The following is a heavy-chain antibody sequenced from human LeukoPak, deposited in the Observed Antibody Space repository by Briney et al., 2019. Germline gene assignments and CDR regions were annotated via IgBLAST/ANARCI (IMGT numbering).Heavy chain of an antibody. J-gene: IGHJ6*03. Sequence: SETLSLTCTVSGASISSYYWSWIRQSPGKGLEWIGYFYYSGRTNYRPSLKSRATFSADTSKNQFSLRLTSATAADTAVYYCARVRWPTTGDKDITGGLYMDVWGKGTTVTMSS. V-gene: IGHV4-59*01. CDR1: GASISSYY. CDR3: ARVRWPTTGDKDITGGLYMDV. CDR2: FYYSGRT. D-gene: IGHD3-16*01.